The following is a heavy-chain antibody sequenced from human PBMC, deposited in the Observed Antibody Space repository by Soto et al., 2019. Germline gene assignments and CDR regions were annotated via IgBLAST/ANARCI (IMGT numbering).Heavy chain of an antibody. CDR1: GGSVSPYS. D-gene: IGHD6-19*01. J-gene: IGHJ4*02. CDR2: IYYDGTT. Sequence: QVQLQESGPGLVKPSETVSLTCTVSGGSVSPYSWTWVRRPPGKGLEWIAYIYYDGTTNYNPSLKSRVPISLDTSKNQFSLRLTSVTAADTAVYYCARGRHWLDYWGQGTLLTVSS. V-gene: IGHV4-59*02. CDR3: ARGRHWLDY.